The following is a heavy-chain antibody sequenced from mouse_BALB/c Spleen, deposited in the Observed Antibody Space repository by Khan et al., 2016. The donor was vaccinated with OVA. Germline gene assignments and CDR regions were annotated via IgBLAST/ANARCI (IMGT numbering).Heavy chain of an antibody. J-gene: IGHJ2*01. CDR1: GYIFTSYW. D-gene: IGHD3-2*02. Sequence: VELVESGAELVRPGTSVKLSCKTSGYIFTSYWIHWVKQRSGQGLEWIARIYPGTDNTYYNEKFKDKATLTADKSSSTAYLQLSSLKSEDSAVFFCAREEALYYFDFWGQGTTLTVSS. V-gene: IGHV1-76*01. CDR2: IYPGTDNT. CDR3: AREEALYYFDF.